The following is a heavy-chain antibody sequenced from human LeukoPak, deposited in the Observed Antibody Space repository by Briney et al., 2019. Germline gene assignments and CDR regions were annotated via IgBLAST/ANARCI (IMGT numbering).Heavy chain of an antibody. Sequence: GESLKISCKGSGYSFTSYWIGWVRQMPGKGLEWMGIIYPGDSDTRYSPSFQGRVTISADKSISTAYLQWSSLKASDTAIYYCARGFYGGYYYYYYMDVWGKGTTVTVSS. CDR1: GYSFTSYW. CDR2: IYPGDSDT. D-gene: IGHD4/OR15-4a*01. V-gene: IGHV5-51*01. J-gene: IGHJ6*03. CDR3: ARGFYGGYYYYYYMDV.